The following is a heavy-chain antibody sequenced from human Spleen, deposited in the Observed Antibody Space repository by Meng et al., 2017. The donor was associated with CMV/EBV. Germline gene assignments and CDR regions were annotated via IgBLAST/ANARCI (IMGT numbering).Heavy chain of an antibody. Sequence: GESLKISCAASGFTFSSYAMHWVRQAPGKGLEWVAVISYDGSNKYYADSVKGRFTISRDNSKNTLYLQMNSLRAEDTAVYYCARDQGTGSGSYWLVHYYYGMDVWGQGTTVTVSS. CDR3: ARDQGTGSGSYWLVHYYYGMDV. CDR1: GFTFSSYA. V-gene: IGHV3-30-3*01. D-gene: IGHD3-10*01. J-gene: IGHJ6*02. CDR2: ISYDGSNK.